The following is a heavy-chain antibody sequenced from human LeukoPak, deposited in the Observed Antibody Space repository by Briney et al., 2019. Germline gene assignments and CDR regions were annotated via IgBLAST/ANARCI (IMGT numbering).Heavy chain of an antibody. Sequence: SGTLSLTCAVSSGSISSSYWRSWVRQPPGKGLEWIENISNTGSSYYDPALNSRVTIPEDTSNNQYSLKLNSGTAADTVLYYGARENIYCIDVWGQGTLVTVSS. J-gene: IGHJ4*01. CDR3: ARENIYCIDV. CDR1: SGSISSSYW. D-gene: IGHD1-26*01. V-gene: IGHV4-4*02. CDR2: ISNTGSS.